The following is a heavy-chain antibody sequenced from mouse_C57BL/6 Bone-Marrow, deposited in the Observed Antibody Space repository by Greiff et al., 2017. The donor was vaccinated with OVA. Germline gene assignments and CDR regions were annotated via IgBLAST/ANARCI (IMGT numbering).Heavy chain of an antibody. J-gene: IGHJ1*03. CDR2: ISSGSSTI. CDR3: ARDGNPWYFDV. CDR1: GFTFSDYG. D-gene: IGHD2-1*01. V-gene: IGHV5-17*01. Sequence: EVQLVESGGGLVKPGGSLKLSCAASGFTFSDYGMHWVRQAPEKGLEWVAYISSGSSTIYYADTVKGRFTISRDNAKTTLFLQMTSLRSEDTAMYYCARDGNPWYFDVWGTGTTVTVSS.